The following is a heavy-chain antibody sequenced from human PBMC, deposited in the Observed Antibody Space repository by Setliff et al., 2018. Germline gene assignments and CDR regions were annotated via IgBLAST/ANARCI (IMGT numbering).Heavy chain of an antibody. CDR1: GDSISSGTYY. CDR2: RYYSGHT. V-gene: IGHV4-39*01. Sequence: PSETLSLTCTVSGDSISSGTYYWGWIRQPPGNGLEWIGSRYYSGHTYYNPSLKSRVAMSVDKAKNQFSLKLSFVTAADTAVYYCARHPSSGSYYGGSIFYFDDWGPGILVTVSS. J-gene: IGHJ4*02. D-gene: IGHD1-26*01. CDR3: ARHPSSGSYYGGSIFYFDD.